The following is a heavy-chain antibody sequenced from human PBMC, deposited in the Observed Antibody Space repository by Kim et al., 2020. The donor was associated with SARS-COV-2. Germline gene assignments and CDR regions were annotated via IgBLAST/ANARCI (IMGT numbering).Heavy chain of an antibody. CDR3: ATYARRNGFDI. D-gene: IGHD3-16*01. J-gene: IGHJ3*02. V-gene: IGHV3-23*01. Sequence: RTYYADSGRGRFTISRDNSKNTLSLQMNSLRAEDTPIYHCATYARRNGFDIGGQGTMVIVSS. CDR2: RT.